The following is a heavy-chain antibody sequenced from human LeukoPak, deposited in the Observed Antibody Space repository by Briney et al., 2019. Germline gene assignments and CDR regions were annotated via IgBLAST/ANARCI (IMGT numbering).Heavy chain of an antibody. CDR3: ARKYPDHWFDP. J-gene: IGHJ5*02. V-gene: IGHV4-30-4*08. D-gene: IGHD6-6*01. CDR2: IFYLGST. CDR1: GGSFSGYY. Sequence: SETLSLTCAVYGGSFSGYYWSWIRQPPGKGLEWIGYIFYLGSTYYNPSLKSRVSISVNTFKNQFSLKLTAATAADTAVYYCARKYPDHWFDPWGQGTLVTVSS.